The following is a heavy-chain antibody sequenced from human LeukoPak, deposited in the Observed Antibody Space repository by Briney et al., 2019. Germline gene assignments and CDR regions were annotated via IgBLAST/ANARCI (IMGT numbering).Heavy chain of an antibody. CDR2: INPSGGST. CDR1: GYTSTSYY. J-gene: IGHJ4*02. D-gene: IGHD6-13*01. CDR3: ARAPPEQQLDY. Sequence: ASVKVSCKASGYTSTSYYMHWVRQAPGQGLEWMGIINPSGGSTSYAQKFQGRVTMTRDTSTSTVYMELSSLRSEDTAVYYCARAPPEQQLDYWGQGTLVTVSS. V-gene: IGHV1-46*01.